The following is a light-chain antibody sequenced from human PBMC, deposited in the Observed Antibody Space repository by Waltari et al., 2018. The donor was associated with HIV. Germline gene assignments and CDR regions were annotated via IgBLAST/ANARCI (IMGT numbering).Light chain of an antibody. V-gene: IGLV2-8*01. Sequence: QSALTQPPSASGSPGQSVTISCTGTSSAGGGYNYVSWYQQHPGKAPKLMIYEVSKRPSGVPNRFSGSKSGNTASLTVSGLQAEDEADYYCSSYAGSNNKVFGGGTKLTVL. CDR3: SSYAGSNNKV. CDR1: SSAGGGYNY. CDR2: EVS. J-gene: IGLJ3*02.